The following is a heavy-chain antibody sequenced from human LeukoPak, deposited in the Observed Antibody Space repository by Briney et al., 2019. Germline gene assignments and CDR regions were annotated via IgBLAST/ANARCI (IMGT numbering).Heavy chain of an antibody. Sequence: GGSLRLSCAASGFTFSSYAMHWVRQAPGKGLEWVAVISYDGSNKYYADSVKGRFTISRDNSKNTLYLQMNSLRAEDTAVYYCAREIVAGDLYYFDYWGQGTLVTVSS. D-gene: IGHD6-19*01. CDR2: ISYDGSNK. V-gene: IGHV3-30-3*01. J-gene: IGHJ4*02. CDR3: AREIVAGDLYYFDY. CDR1: GFTFSSYA.